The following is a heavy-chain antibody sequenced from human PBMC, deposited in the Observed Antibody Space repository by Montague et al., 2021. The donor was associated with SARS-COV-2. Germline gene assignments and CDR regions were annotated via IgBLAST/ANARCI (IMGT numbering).Heavy chain of an antibody. CDR2: IYYGGST. V-gene: IGHV4-39*07. CDR3: ARVEAPQLAHY. Sequence: SETLSLTCTVSGGSISSSSHYWGWIRQPPGKGLEWIGTIYYGGSTYYNASLKSRVIISVDTSKNQFSLNLSSVTAADTAVYYCARVEAPQLAHYWGQGTLVTVSS. CDR1: GGSISSSSHY. D-gene: IGHD1-1*01. J-gene: IGHJ4*02.